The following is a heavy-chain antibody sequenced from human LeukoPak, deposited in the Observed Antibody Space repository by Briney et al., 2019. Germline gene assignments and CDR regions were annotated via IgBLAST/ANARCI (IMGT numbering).Heavy chain of an antibody. CDR1: GGSISSYY. D-gene: IGHD1-1*01. V-gene: IGHV4-4*09. CDR2: IYTSGST. Sequence: SETLSLTCTVSGGSISSYYWSWIRQPPGKGLEWMGYIYTSGSTNYNPSLKSRVTISVDTSKNQFSLKLSSVTAADTAVYYCAREGEGQLNWFDPWGQGTLVTVSS. CDR3: AREGEGQLNWFDP. J-gene: IGHJ5*02.